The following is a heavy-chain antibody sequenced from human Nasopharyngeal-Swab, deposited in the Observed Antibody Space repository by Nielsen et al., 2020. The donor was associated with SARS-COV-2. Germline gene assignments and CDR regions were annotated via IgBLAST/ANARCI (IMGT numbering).Heavy chain of an antibody. CDR3: ARGGLIFGVVNKPFDY. V-gene: IGHV4-31*03. J-gene: IGHJ4*02. CDR2: IYYSGST. D-gene: IGHD3-3*01. CDR1: GGSISSGGYY. Sequence: SETLSLTCTVSGGSISSGGYYWSCIRQHPGKGLEWIGYIYYSGSTYYNPSLKSRVTISVDTSKNQFSLKLSSVTAADTAVYYCARGGLIFGVVNKPFDYWGQGTLVTVSS.